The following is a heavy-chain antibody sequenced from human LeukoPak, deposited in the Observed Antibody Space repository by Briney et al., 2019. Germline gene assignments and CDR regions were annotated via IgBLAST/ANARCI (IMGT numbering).Heavy chain of an antibody. V-gene: IGHV4-39*07. CDR1: GGSISSSSYY. J-gene: IGHJ3*02. Sequence: SETLSLTCTLSGGSISSSSYYWGWIRQPPGKGLEWIGSIYYSGSTYYNPSLESRVTISVDTSKNQFSLKLTSVTAADTAVYYCARASGSYYYGDAFDIWGQGTLVTVSS. CDR3: ARASGSYYYGDAFDI. CDR2: IYYSGST. D-gene: IGHD1-26*01.